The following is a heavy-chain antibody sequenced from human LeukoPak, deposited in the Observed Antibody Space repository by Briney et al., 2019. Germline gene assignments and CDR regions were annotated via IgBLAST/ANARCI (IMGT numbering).Heavy chain of an antibody. Sequence: SETLSLTCTASGGSISSYYWSWIRQPAGKGLEWIGRIYTSGSTNYNPSLKSRVTMSVDTSKNQFSLKLSSVTAADTAVYYCARKQQLVPREIWYFDLWGRGTLVTVSS. CDR2: IYTSGST. CDR3: ARKQQLVPREIWYFDL. V-gene: IGHV4-4*07. J-gene: IGHJ2*01. D-gene: IGHD6-13*01. CDR1: GGSISSYY.